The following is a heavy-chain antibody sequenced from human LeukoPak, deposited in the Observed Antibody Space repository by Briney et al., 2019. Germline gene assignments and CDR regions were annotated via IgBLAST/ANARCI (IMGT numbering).Heavy chain of an antibody. V-gene: IGHV1-46*01. CDR2: INPSGGST. D-gene: IGHD2-2*01. Sequence: ASVKVSCKASGYTFTSYYMHWVRQAPGQGLEWMGIINPSGGSTSYAQKFQGRVTITADESTSTAYMELSSLRSEDTAVYYCARDMQAGREGNYWGQGTLVTVSS. CDR1: GYTFTSYY. J-gene: IGHJ4*02. CDR3: ARDMQAGREGNY.